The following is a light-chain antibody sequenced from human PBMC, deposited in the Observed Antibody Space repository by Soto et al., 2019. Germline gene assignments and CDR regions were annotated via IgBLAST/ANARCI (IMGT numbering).Light chain of an antibody. V-gene: IGLV2-23*02. CDR1: DSDVGSYKF. CDR3: CSYAGSSTYV. J-gene: IGLJ1*01. Sequence: QSVLTQPASLSVFPGQSSTVSCTGTDSDVGSYKFVSWYQQHPGKAPKVIIFEVNRRPSGVSDRFSGSRSGNTASLTISGLQAEDEAEYYCCSYAGSSTYVFGTGTKVTVL. CDR2: EVN.